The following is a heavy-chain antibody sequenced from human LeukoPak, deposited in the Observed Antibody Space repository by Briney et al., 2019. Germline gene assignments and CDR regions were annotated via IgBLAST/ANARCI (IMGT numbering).Heavy chain of an antibody. CDR2: INPSGGST. Sequence: ASVKVSCKASGYTFTSYYMHWVRQAPGQGLEWMGIINPSGGSTSYAQKFQGRVTMTRDMSTSTVYMEPSSLRSEDTAVYYCAIGGDGYTLDYWGQGTLVTVSS. D-gene: IGHD5-24*01. V-gene: IGHV1-46*01. CDR3: AIGGDGYTLDY. J-gene: IGHJ4*02. CDR1: GYTFTSYY.